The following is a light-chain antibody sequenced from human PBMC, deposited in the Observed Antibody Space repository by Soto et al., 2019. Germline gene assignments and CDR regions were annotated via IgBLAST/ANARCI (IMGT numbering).Light chain of an antibody. CDR1: QRVLYSSSNKNY. CDR3: QQYCSSPWT. J-gene: IGKJ1*01. V-gene: IGKV4-1*01. CDR2: WAS. Sequence: DIVMTQSPDSLAVSLGERVTINCKSSQRVLYSSSNKNYLAWYQQKPGQPPKLLIYWASTRESGVPDRFSGSGSGTDFTLTISSLQAEDVAVYYCQQYCSSPWTFGQGTKVEIK.